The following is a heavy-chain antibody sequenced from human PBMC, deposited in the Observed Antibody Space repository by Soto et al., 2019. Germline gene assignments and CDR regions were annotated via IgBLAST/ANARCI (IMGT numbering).Heavy chain of an antibody. CDR1: GFIVTSYT. Sequence: ESVGGLVKPGGSLRLSCAASGFIVTSYTVNWVRQAPGKGLEWVSSISGSSTYIYYADSVKGRFTISRDNAKNSLSLQLNSLRAEDTAVYYCARDRKIAVAGTSNYFYYGLDVWGQGTTVTVSS. CDR3: ARDRKIAVAGTSNYFYYGLDV. J-gene: IGHJ6*02. D-gene: IGHD6-19*01. V-gene: IGHV3-21*01. CDR2: ISGSSTYI.